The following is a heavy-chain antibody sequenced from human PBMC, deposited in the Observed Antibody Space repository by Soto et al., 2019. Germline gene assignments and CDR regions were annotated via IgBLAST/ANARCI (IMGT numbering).Heavy chain of an antibody. CDR1: GFTFSSYW. D-gene: IGHD6-13*01. Sequence: GGSLRLSCAASGFTFSSYWMSWVRQAPGKGLEWVANIKQDGSEKYYVDSVKGRFTISRDNAKNSLYLQMNSLRAEDTAVYYCARGPRRIAAAGYYYYYGMDVWGQGTTVTVSS. J-gene: IGHJ6*02. CDR3: ARGPRRIAAAGYYYYYGMDV. V-gene: IGHV3-7*02. CDR2: IKQDGSEK.